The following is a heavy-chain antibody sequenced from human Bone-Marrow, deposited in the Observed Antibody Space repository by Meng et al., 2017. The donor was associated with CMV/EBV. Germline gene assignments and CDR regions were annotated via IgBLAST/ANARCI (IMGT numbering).Heavy chain of an antibody. V-gene: IGHV3-43*01. J-gene: IGHJ6*02. CDR3: AKDIGCSSTSCYHGMDV. CDR1: GFTFDDYT. D-gene: IGHD2-2*01. CDR2: ISWDGGST. Sequence: GGSLRLSCAASGFTFDDYTMHWVRQAPGKGLEWVSLISWDGGSTYYADSVKGRFTISRDNSKNSLHLQMNSLRTEDTALYYCAKDIGCSSTSCYHGMDVWGQGTTVAVSS.